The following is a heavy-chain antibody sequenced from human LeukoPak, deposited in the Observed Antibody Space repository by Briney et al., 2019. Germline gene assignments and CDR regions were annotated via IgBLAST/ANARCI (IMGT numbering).Heavy chain of an antibody. J-gene: IGHJ2*01. D-gene: IGHD1-1*01. V-gene: IGHV4-4*02. CDR2: IYHGGGT. Sequence: SETLSLTCADSGGSISSYNWWSWVRQPPGKGLEWIGEIYHGGGTNYNPSLKSRVTISVGKSKNQLSLRLSSVTAADTAVYYCAGERSTSGTDSDCYFDLWGRGTLVTVSS. CDR1: GGSISSYNW. CDR3: AGERSTSGTDSDCYFDL.